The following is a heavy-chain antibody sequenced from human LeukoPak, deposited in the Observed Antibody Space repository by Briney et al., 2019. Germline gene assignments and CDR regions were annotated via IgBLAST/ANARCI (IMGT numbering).Heavy chain of an antibody. Sequence: SVKVSCKASGGTFSSYAISWVRQAPGQGLEWMGRIIPIFGTANYAQKFQGRVTITTDESTGTAYMELSSLRSEDTAVYYCARGGSSGFDYWGQGTLVTVSS. V-gene: IGHV1-69*05. J-gene: IGHJ4*02. CDR1: GGTFSSYA. D-gene: IGHD3-22*01. CDR3: ARGGSSGFDY. CDR2: IIPIFGTA.